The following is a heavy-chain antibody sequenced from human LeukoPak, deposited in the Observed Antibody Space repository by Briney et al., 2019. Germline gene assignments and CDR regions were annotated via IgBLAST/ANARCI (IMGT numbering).Heavy chain of an antibody. Sequence: SETLSLTCAVYGGSFSGYYWSWIRQPPGKGLEWIGEINHSGSTNYNPSLKSRVTISVDTSKNQFSLKLSSVTAADTAVYYCARADIVGATTSSPYYFDYWGQGTLVTVSS. V-gene: IGHV4-34*01. CDR1: GGSFSGYY. J-gene: IGHJ4*02. CDR2: INHSGST. D-gene: IGHD1-26*01. CDR3: ARADIVGATTSSPYYFDY.